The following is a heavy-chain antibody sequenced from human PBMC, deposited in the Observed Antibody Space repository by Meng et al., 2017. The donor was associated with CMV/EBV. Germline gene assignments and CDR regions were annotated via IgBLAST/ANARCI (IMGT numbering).Heavy chain of an antibody. CDR1: GYTFTTFG. CDR3: ARGRLTGTTLYYGMDA. Sequence: ASVKVSCKASGYTFTTFGISWVRQAPGQGLEWMGWISGYNANTKYAQKFQGRVTMTTDTSTSTAYMELRSLRSDDTAVYYCARGRLTGTTLYYGMDAWGQGTTVTVSS. V-gene: IGHV1-18*01. D-gene: IGHD1/OR15-1a*01. CDR2: ISGYNANT. J-gene: IGHJ6*02.